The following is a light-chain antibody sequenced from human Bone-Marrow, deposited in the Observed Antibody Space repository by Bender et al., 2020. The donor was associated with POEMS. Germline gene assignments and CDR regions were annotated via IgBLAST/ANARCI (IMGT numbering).Light chain of an antibody. Sequence: QSALTQARSVSGSPGQSITISCTGSSNNIGGYDLVSWYQQHPGKAPILIIFDVTKRPSGVSNRFSGSKSGNTASLTISGLQAEDEADYYCCSYAGFNTYIFGAGTRVIVL. CDR2: DVT. CDR1: SNNIGGYDL. V-gene: IGLV2-23*02. CDR3: CSYAGFNTYI. J-gene: IGLJ1*01.